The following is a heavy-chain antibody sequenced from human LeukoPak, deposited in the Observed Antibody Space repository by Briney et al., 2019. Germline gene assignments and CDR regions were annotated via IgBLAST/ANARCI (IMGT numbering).Heavy chain of an antibody. Sequence: GRSPRLSCAASGFTFSSYGMHWVRQAPGKGLEWVAVIWYDGSNKYYADSVKGRFTISRDNSKNTLYLQMNSLRAEDTAVYYCARDRIAGRGQLYYYYYGMDVWGQGTTVTVSS. CDR2: IWYDGSNK. CDR1: GFTFSSYG. D-gene: IGHD5-18*01. CDR3: ARDRIAGRGQLYYYYYGMDV. V-gene: IGHV3-33*01. J-gene: IGHJ6*02.